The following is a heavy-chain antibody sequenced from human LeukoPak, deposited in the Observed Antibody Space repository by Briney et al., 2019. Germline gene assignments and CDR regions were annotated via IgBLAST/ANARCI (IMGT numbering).Heavy chain of an antibody. V-gene: IGHV1-69*06. J-gene: IGHJ4*02. CDR2: IIPIFGTA. CDR3: ARDSTMTTGGSAYYFDN. CDR1: GGTFSSYA. D-gene: IGHD4-17*01. Sequence: SVKVSCKASGGTFSSYAISWVRQAPGQGLEWMGGIIPIFGTANYAQKFQGRVTITADKSTSTAYMELSSLRSEDTAVYYCARDSTMTTGGSAYYFDNWGQGTLVTVSS.